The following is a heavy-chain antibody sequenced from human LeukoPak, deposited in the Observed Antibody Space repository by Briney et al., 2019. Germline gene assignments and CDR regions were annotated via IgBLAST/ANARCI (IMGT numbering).Heavy chain of an antibody. D-gene: IGHD3-22*01. J-gene: IGHJ2*01. CDR3: AGWSYHVSSGSSHWYFDL. Sequence: SETLSLTCTVSGGSSSSHYWSWIRQPPGKGLEWIGYIHYSGTSNYNPSLKSRVTMSVDTSKNQFSLKLSSVTAADTAVYYCAGWSYHVSSGSSHWYFDLWGRGTLVTVPS. CDR1: GGSSSSHY. CDR2: IHYSGTS. V-gene: IGHV4-59*11.